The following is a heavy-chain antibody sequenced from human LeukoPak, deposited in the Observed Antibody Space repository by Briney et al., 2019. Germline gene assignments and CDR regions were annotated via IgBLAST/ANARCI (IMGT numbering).Heavy chain of an antibody. J-gene: IGHJ4*02. V-gene: IGHV3-33*01. CDR3: ARAARYSGSYADYFDY. Sequence: QPRRSLRLSCAASGFTFSSYGMHWVRQAPGKGLEWVAVIWYDGSNKYYADSVKGRFTISRDNSKNTLYLQMNSLRAEDTAVYYCARAARYSGSYADYFDYWGQGTLVTVSS. D-gene: IGHD1-26*01. CDR1: GFTFSSYG. CDR2: IWYDGSNK.